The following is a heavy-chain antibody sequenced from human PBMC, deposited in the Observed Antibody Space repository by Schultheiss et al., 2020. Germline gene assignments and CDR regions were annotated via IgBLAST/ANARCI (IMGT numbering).Heavy chain of an antibody. Sequence: SQTLSLTCTVSGGSISSYYWSWIRQPPGKGLEWIGYIYYSGSTNYNPSLKSRVTISVDTSKNQFSLKLSSVTAADTAVYYCARAQRYNWNFGAMAVWGQGATVTVSS. V-gene: IGHV4-59*01. CDR3: ARAQRYNWNFGAMAV. CDR1: GGSISSYY. CDR2: IYYSGST. J-gene: IGHJ6*02. D-gene: IGHD1-7*01.